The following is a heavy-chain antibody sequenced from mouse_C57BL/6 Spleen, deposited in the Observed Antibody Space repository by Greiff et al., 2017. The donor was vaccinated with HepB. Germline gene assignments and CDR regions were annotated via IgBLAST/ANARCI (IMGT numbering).Heavy chain of an antibody. CDR3: AREGYSNPFAY. CDR2: IYPGDGDT. CDR1: GYAFSSSW. Sequence: VQLQQSGPELVKPGASVKLSCKASGYAFSSSWMNWVKQRPGKGLEWIGRIYPGDGDTNYNGKFKDKATLTADKSSSTAYMQLSSLTAEDSAVDCCAREGYSNPFAYWGQGTLVTVSA. D-gene: IGHD2-5*01. J-gene: IGHJ3*01. V-gene: IGHV1-82*01.